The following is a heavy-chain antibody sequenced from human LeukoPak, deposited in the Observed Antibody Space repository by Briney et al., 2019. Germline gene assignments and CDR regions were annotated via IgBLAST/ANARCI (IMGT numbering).Heavy chain of an antibody. CDR1: GGSFSGYY. D-gene: IGHD6-13*01. CDR2: INHSGST. J-gene: IGHJ5*02. Sequence: PSETLSLTCAVYGGSFSGYYWSWIRQPPGKGLEWIGEINHSGSTNYNPSLKSRVTISVDTSKNQFSLKLSSVTAADTAVYYCARKEDSSWYWFDPWGQGTLVTVSS. V-gene: IGHV4-34*01. CDR3: ARKEDSSWYWFDP.